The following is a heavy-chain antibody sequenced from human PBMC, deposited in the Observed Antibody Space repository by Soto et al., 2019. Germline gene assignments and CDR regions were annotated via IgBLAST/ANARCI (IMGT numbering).Heavy chain of an antibody. CDR1: GFSLNTYW. D-gene: IGHD5-18*01. V-gene: IGHV3-7*04. J-gene: IGHJ5*02. CDR3: ARGGYTYGRFAH. Sequence: PGGSLRLSCAASGFSLNTYWMSWVRQAPGKGLEWVATIRHDGSEEYYLGSVRGRFTISRDNANNSLNLQMDRLRAEDTAVYYCARGGYTYGRFAHWGQGTLVTVSS. CDR2: IRHDGSEE.